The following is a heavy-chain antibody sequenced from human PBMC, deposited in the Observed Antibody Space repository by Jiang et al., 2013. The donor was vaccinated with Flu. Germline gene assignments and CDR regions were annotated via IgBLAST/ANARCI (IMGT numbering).Heavy chain of an antibody. Sequence: GAEVKKPGASVKVSCKASGYTFTSYDINWVRQATGQGLEWMGWMNPNSGNTGYAQKFQGRVTMTRNTSISTAYMELSSLRSEDTAVYYCARENYYDSSGYPDPFDYWGQGPWSPSPQ. J-gene: IGHJ4*02. CDR2: MNPNSGNT. V-gene: IGHV1-8*01. D-gene: IGHD3-22*01. CDR1: GYTFTSYD. CDR3: ARENYYDSSGYPDPFDY.